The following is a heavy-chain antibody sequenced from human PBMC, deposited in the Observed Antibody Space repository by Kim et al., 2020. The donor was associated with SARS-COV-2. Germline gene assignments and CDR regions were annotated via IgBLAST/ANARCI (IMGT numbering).Heavy chain of an antibody. CDR2: IIPIFGTA. D-gene: IGHD5-18*01. CDR3: ARDIPYEDTAMDDYYYGMDV. J-gene: IGHJ6*02. V-gene: IGHV1-69*13. Sequence: SVKVSCKASGGTFSSYAISWVRQAPGQGLEWMGGIIPIFGTANYAQKFQGRVTITADESTSTAYMELSSLRSEDTAVYYCARDIPYEDTAMDDYYYGMDVWGQGTTVTVSS. CDR1: GGTFSSYA.